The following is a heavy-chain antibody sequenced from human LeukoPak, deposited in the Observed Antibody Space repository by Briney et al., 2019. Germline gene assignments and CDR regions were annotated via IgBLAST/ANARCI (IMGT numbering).Heavy chain of an antibody. CDR3: ARDITVTTRGPFDP. CDR1: GFTFSSYA. Sequence: GGSLRLSCAASGFTFSSYAMHWVRQAPGKGLEWVAVISYDGSNKYYADSVKGRFTISRDNSKNTLYLQMNSLRAEDTAVYYCARDITVTTRGPFDPWGQGTLVTVSS. J-gene: IGHJ5*02. V-gene: IGHV3-30-3*01. D-gene: IGHD4-17*01. CDR2: ISYDGSNK.